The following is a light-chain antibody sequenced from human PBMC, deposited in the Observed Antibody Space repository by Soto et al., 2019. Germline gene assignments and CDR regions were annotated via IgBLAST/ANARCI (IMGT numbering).Light chain of an antibody. CDR1: QSVSSR. CDR2: GAS. V-gene: IGKV3-15*01. CDR3: HQYNNLWT. Sequence: EIVMTQSPATLSVSPGERVTLSCRASQSVSSRLAWYQQKPGQSPRLLIYGASTRATGIPARFSGSGSGTEFTLTIIRLQSEDFGVYYCHQYNNLWTFGQGTKVDIK. J-gene: IGKJ1*01.